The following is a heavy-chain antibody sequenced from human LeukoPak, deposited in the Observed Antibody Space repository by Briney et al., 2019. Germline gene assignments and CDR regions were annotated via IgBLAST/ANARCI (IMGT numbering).Heavy chain of an antibody. Sequence: SETLSLPCTVSGGHISSSGSYWSWIRQPPGKGLEWIGYIYYSGSTYYNPSLKSRVSISVDTSKDQFSLKLTSVTAADTAVYYCARGTLSEYLRVGYYFDYWGQGTLVTVSS. CDR3: ARGTLSEYLRVGYYFDY. CDR2: IYYSGST. D-gene: IGHD1-14*01. V-gene: IGHV4-31*03. J-gene: IGHJ4*02. CDR1: GGHISSSGSY.